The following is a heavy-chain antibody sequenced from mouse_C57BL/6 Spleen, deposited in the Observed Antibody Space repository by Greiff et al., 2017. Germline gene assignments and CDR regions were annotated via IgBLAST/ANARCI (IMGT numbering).Heavy chain of an antibody. D-gene: IGHD3-2*02. CDR1: GFTFSSYG. CDR3: ARHGRQETAQATFPYYYAMDY. CDR2: ISSGGSYT. V-gene: IGHV5-6*02. Sequence: EVMLVESGGDLVKPGGSLKLSCAASGFTFSSYGMSWVRQTPDKRLEWVATISSGGSYTYYPDSVKGRFTISRDNAKNTLYLQMSSLKSEDTAMYYCARHGRQETAQATFPYYYAMDYWGQGTSVTVSS. J-gene: IGHJ4*01.